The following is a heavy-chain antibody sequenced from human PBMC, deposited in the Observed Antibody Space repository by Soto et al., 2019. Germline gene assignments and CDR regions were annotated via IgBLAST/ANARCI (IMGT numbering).Heavy chain of an antibody. CDR1: GYTFTSYY. CDR2: INPSGGST. Sequence: GPSVKVSCKASGYTFTSYYMHWVRQAPGQGLEWMGIINPSGGSTSYAQKFQGRVTMTRDTSTSTVYMELSSLRSEDTAVYYCARAGVGANFDYWGQGTLVTVSS. D-gene: IGHD1-26*01. J-gene: IGHJ4*02. V-gene: IGHV1-46*01. CDR3: ARAGVGANFDY.